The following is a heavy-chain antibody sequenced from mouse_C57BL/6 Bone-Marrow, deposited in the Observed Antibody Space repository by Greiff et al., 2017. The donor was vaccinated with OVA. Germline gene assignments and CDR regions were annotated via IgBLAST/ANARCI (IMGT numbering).Heavy chain of an antibody. V-gene: IGHV7-3*01. CDR2: IRNKANGYTT. Sequence: EVQLVESGGGLVQPGGSLSLSCAASGFTFTDYYMSWVRQPPGKALEWLGFIRNKANGYTTEYSASVKGLFTISRDNSQSILYLQMNALRAEDSATYYCAIYPFFDYWGQGTTLTVSS. J-gene: IGHJ2*01. CDR1: GFTFTDYY. CDR3: AIYPFFDY.